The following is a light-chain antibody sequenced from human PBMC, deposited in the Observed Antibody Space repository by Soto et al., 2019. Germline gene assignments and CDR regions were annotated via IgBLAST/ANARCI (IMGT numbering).Light chain of an antibody. Sequence: IVLTHSPATLSVSPGERATLSFRASQSVNSNLAWYQQKAGQAPRLLIYGTSTRATGIPARFSGSGSGTDFTLTISSLQFEDFAVYYCQQYNNWPRTFGQGTKVDIK. J-gene: IGKJ1*01. CDR1: QSVNSN. CDR3: QQYNNWPRT. CDR2: GTS. V-gene: IGKV3-15*01.